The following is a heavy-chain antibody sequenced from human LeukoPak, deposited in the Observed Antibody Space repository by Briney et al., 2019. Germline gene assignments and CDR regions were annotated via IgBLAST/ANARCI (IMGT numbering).Heavy chain of an antibody. J-gene: IGHJ3*02. Sequence: GGSLRLSCAASGFTFSSYSMNWVRQAPGKGLEWVSSISSSSSYIYYADSVKGRFTISRDNAKNSLYLQMNSLRAEDTAVYYCARNPRDDFWSGYDDAFDIWGQGTMVTVSS. CDR1: GFTFSSYS. CDR2: ISSSSSYI. D-gene: IGHD3-3*01. V-gene: IGHV3-21*01. CDR3: ARNPRDDFWSGYDDAFDI.